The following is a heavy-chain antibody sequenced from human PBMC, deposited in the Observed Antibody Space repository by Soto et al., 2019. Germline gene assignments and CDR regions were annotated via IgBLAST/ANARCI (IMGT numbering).Heavy chain of an antibody. D-gene: IGHD6-19*01. CDR1: GGSISSSSYY. CDR3: ARQKEWRVPVYGMAV. Sequence: SETLSLTCTVSGGSISSSSYYWGWIRQPPGKGLEWIGSIYYSGSTYYNPSLKSRVTISVDTSKNQFSLKLSSVTAADTALFYCARQKEWRVPVYGMAVGGQGTTVPVSS. V-gene: IGHV4-39*01. J-gene: IGHJ6*02. CDR2: IYYSGST.